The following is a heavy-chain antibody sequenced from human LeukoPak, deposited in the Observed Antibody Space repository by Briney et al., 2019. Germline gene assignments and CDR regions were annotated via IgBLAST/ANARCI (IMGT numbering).Heavy chain of an antibody. V-gene: IGHV4-34*01. CDR2: INHSGST. Sequence: SETLSLTCAVYGGSFSGYYWSWIRQPPGKGLEWIGEINHSGSTNYNPSLKSRVTISVDTSKNQFSLKLSSVTAADTAVYYCASTAMAYDAFDIWGQGTMVTVSS. CDR1: GGSFSGYY. J-gene: IGHJ3*02. D-gene: IGHD5-18*01. CDR3: ASTAMAYDAFDI.